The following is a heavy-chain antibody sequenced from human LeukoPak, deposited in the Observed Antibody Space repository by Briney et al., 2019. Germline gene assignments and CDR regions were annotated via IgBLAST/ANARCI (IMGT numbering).Heavy chain of an antibody. V-gene: IGHV3-21*01. CDR3: ARLRSAQLRYFDVDY. CDR2: ISSTSSHI. D-gene: IGHD3-9*01. Sequence: GGSLRLSCAASGFTFSNCEMNWVRQAPGKGLEWVSSISSTSSHIYYADSLRGRFTISRDNAKNSLYLQMNSLRAEDTAVYFCARLRSAQLRYFDVDYWGQGTLVTVSS. CDR1: GFTFSNCE. J-gene: IGHJ4*02.